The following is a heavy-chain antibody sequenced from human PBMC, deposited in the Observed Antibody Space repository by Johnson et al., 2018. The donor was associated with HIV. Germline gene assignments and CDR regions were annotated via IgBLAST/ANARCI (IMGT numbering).Heavy chain of an antibody. V-gene: IGHV3-30*04. Sequence: QVQLVESGGGVVQPGRSLRLSCAASGFTFSSYTMHWVRQAPGKGLEWVAVISYDGSNKYYADSVKGRFTISRDNSKNTLYLQMNSLRAEDTAVYYCARVKSAAAFDIWGQGTMVTVSS. CDR1: GFTFSSYT. J-gene: IGHJ3*02. D-gene: IGHD6-25*01. CDR3: ARVKSAAAFDI. CDR2: ISYDGSNK.